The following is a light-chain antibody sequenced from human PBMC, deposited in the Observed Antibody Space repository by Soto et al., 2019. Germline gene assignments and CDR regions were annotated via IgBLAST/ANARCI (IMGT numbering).Light chain of an antibody. CDR2: GSS. Sequence: EIVLTQSPGTLSLSPGERATLSCTASQSVSSSYLAWYQQKPGQAPRLLIYGSSSRATGIPDRFSGSGSGTDVTLTISRLEPADFAVYYCQQYGSSPRYSFGQGTKLEIK. J-gene: IGKJ2*03. CDR3: QQYGSSPRYS. V-gene: IGKV3-20*01. CDR1: QSVSSSY.